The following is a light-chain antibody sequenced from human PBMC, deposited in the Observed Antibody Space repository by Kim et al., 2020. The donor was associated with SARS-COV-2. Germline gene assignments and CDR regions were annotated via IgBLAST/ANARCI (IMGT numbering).Light chain of an antibody. V-gene: IGLV2-14*03. CDR1: SSDVGASNY. CDR3: SSYTTSSTLV. J-gene: IGLJ2*01. CDR2: DVT. Sequence: GKSITISCTGTSSDVGASNYVSWYQQHPGKAPKLMLYDVTNRLSGVSHRFSGSKSGKTASLTISGLQAEDEGDYYCSSYTTSSTLVFGGGTQLTVL.